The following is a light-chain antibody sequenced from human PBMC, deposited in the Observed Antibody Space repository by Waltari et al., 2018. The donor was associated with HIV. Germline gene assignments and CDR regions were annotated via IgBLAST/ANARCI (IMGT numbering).Light chain of an antibody. CDR3: QQYYTYPIT. CDR1: QAITGS. J-gene: IGKJ5*01. V-gene: IGKV1-8*01. CDR2: AAS. Sequence: IRVTQSPSSVSASTGDRVPLTLRASQAITGSLAWYQQKPGQGPKLLIYAASSLQSGVPSRFNASGSGTDFTLTISCLQSEDFATYYCQQYYTYPITFGQGTRLDIK.